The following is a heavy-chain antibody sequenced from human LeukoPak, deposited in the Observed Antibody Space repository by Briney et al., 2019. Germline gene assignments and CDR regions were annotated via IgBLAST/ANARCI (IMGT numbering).Heavy chain of an antibody. V-gene: IGHV1-2*06. CDR2: INPNSGGT. CDR1: GYTFTGYY. D-gene: IGHD2-21*01. Sequence: ASVKVSCKASGYTFTGYYMHWVRQAPGQGLEWMGRINPNSGGTNYAQKFQGRVTMTRDTSISTAYMELSRPRSDDTAVYYCAPVPRLGIPYNWFDPWGQGTLVTVSS. CDR3: APVPRLGIPYNWFDP. J-gene: IGHJ5*02.